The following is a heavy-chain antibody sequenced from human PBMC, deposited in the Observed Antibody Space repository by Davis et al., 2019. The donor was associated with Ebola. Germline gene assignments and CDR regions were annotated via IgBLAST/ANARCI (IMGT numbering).Heavy chain of an antibody. CDR2: ISFDGTNK. Sequence: GGSLRLSCAASGFTFSNYAMHWVRQAPGKGLGWVAVISFDGTNKYYADSVEGRFTISRDNSRNTLHLQMNSLRAEDTAVYYCAKDLIEFGDYSRVGSYYYYGMDVWGKGTTVTVSS. CDR1: GFTFSNYA. CDR3: AKDLIEFGDYSRVGSYYYYGMDV. D-gene: IGHD4-17*01. V-gene: IGHV3-30*18. J-gene: IGHJ6*04.